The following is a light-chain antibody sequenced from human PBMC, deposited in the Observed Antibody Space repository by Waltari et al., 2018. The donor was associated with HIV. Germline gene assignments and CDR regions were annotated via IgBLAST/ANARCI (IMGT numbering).Light chain of an antibody. V-gene: IGKV1-39*01. CDR2: GAS. CDR3: QQSLTTLPWT. CDR1: QNIGSS. J-gene: IGKJ1*01. Sequence: DIQMTQSPSSLSASVRDRVTITCRASQNIGSSLSWYQQKKGGAPRLLIYGASNLQSGVPSRCSGSGSGTDVTLTISSLQPDDYATYYCQQSLTTLPWTFGQGTKVDIK.